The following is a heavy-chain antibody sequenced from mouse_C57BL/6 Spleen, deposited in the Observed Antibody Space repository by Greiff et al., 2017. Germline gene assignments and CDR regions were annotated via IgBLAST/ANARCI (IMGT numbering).Heavy chain of an antibody. D-gene: IGHD1-1*01. CDR1: GFSLTSYV. J-gene: IGHJ4*01. Sequence: QVQLQESGPGLVQPSQSLSITCTVSGFSLTSYVVHWVRQSPGKGLEWLGVIWSGGSTDYNAAFISRLSISKDNSKSQVFFKMNSLQADDTAIDYCAGTLYISSDDYAMDYWGQGTSVTVSS. CDR2: IWSGGST. CDR3: AGTLYISSDDYAMDY. V-gene: IGHV2-2*01.